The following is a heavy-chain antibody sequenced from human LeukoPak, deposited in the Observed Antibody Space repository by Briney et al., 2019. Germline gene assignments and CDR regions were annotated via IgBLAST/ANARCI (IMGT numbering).Heavy chain of an antibody. D-gene: IGHD6-13*01. V-gene: IGHV1-69*13. Sequence: GASVKVSCKASGDTFSSYAITWVRQAPGQGLEWMGGIIPIFDTSNYAQKFQGRVTFTSDDSTSTAYMELSSLRSEDTAVYYCARLKRGIGAACTSLRGWFDPWGQGTLVTVSS. CDR1: GDTFSSYA. CDR2: IIPIFDTS. CDR3: ARLKRGIGAACTSLRGWFDP. J-gene: IGHJ5*02.